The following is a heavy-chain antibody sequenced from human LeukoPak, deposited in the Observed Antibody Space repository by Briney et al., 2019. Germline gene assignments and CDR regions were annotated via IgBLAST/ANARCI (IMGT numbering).Heavy chain of an antibody. CDR2: IKQGGSEA. V-gene: IGHV3-7*04. Sequence: GGSLRLSCAASGFTFSNHWMSWVRQAPGKGLEWVANIKQGGSEAYDGDSVKGRFTISRDNAKNSLYLQMNSLRAEDTAVYYCARVEWMGRMDYWGQGTLITVSS. CDR1: GFTFSNHW. CDR3: ARVEWMGRMDY. D-gene: IGHD3-3*01. J-gene: IGHJ4*02.